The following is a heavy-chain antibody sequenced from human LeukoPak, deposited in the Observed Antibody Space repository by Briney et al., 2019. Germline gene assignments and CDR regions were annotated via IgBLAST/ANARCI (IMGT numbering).Heavy chain of an antibody. CDR3: AREGDYSQGLDY. CDR1: GYTFTGYY. J-gene: IGHJ4*02. CDR2: INPNSGGT. Sequence: ASVKVSCKASGYTFTGYYMHWVRQSPGQGLEWMGWINPNSGGTNYAQKFQGRVTMTRDTSISTAYMELSRLRSDDTAVYYCAREGDYSQGLDYWGQGTLVTVSS. V-gene: IGHV1-2*02. D-gene: IGHD4-17*01.